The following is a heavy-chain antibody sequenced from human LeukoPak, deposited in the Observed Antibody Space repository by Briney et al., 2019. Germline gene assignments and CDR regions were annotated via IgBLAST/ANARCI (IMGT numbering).Heavy chain of an antibody. Sequence: SETLSLTCTVSGGSISSSSYYWAWIRQPPGKGLEWIGSIYYTGSTYYNPSLKSRVTISVDTSKNQFSLKLSSVTAADTAVYYCARLINWFDPWGQGTLVTVSS. CDR1: GGSISSSSYY. D-gene: IGHD3-10*01. V-gene: IGHV4-39*01. CDR2: IYYTGST. CDR3: ARLINWFDP. J-gene: IGHJ5*02.